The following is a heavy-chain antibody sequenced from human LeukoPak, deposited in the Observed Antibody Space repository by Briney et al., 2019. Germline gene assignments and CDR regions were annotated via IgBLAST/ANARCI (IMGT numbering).Heavy chain of an antibody. CDR2: MNQDGSQK. V-gene: IGHV3-7*03. CDR3: GRAMTD. J-gene: IGHJ4*02. CDR1: EFTFSSYW. Sequence: PGGSLRLSCAASEFTFSSYWMHWVRQAPGKGLEWVANMNQDGSQKYYVDSVKGRFTISRDNAKNSVYLQMNSLRAEDTAVYYCGRAMTDWGQGILVTVSS. D-gene: IGHD2-21*02.